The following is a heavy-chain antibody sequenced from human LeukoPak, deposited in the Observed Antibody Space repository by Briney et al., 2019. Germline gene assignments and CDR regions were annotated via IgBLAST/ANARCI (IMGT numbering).Heavy chain of an antibody. CDR2: INPSGGST. D-gene: IGHD3-22*01. V-gene: IGHV1-46*01. CDR1: GYTFTSYY. Sequence: ASMKVSCKASGYTFTSYYMHWARQAPGQGLEWMGIINPSGGSTSYAQKFQGRVTMARDMSTSTVYMELSSLRSEDTAVYYCARVARYYDSSGYTYFDYWGQGTLVTVSS. J-gene: IGHJ4*02. CDR3: ARVARYYDSSGYTYFDY.